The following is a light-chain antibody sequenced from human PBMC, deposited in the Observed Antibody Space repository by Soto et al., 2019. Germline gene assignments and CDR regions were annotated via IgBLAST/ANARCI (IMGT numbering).Light chain of an antibody. J-gene: IGKJ1*01. CDR2: QIS. CDR1: ESLLHTSGKTY. Sequence: IVLTQTPLSSRVTLGQAASISCSSSESLLHTSGKTYLSWLQLRPGQPPRLLLYQISQRPPGVPDRFTGSGAGTNFTLTISGVEADHIGIYYCMQAPQFRKFGQATKVNI. CDR3: MQAPQFRK. V-gene: IGKV2-24*01.